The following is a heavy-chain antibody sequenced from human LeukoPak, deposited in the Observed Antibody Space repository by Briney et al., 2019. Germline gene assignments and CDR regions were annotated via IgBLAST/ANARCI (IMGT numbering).Heavy chain of an antibody. CDR1: GYTFTGYY. CDR2: INPNSGGT. Sequence: GASVKVSCKASGYTFTGYYMHWVRQAPGQGPEWMGWINPNSGGTNYAQKFQGRVTMTRDTSISTAYMELSRLRSDDTAVYYCARVRNKSIVGAIRYYFDYWGQGTLVTVSS. V-gene: IGHV1-2*02. CDR3: ARVRNKSIVGAIRYYFDY. D-gene: IGHD1-26*01. J-gene: IGHJ4*02.